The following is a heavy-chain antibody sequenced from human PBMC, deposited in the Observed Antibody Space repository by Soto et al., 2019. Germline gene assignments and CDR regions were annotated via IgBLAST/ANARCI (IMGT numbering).Heavy chain of an antibody. J-gene: IGHJ6*04. Sequence: ASAKVSCKASGYTFTSYGISWVRQAPGQGLEWMGWISAYNGNTNYAQKLQGRVTMTTDSSTSTAYMELRSLRSDDTAVYYFARGNTDGQQLLLYYYYGMYVWGKGTTVTVSS. CDR3: ARGNTDGQQLLLYYYYGMYV. V-gene: IGHV1-18*01. D-gene: IGHD6-13*01. CDR2: ISAYNGNT. CDR1: GYTFTSYG.